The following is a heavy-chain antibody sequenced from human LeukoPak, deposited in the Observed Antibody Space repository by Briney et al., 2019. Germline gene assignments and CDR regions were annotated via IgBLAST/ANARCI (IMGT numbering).Heavy chain of an antibody. Sequence: GSLRLSCAASGFTFSSYGMHWVRQAPGKGLEWVAVIWYDGSNKYYADSVKGRFTISRDNSKNTLYLQMNSLRAEDTAVYYCARDPLSIAAAASFDYYGMDVWGQGTTVTVPS. CDR2: IWYDGSNK. D-gene: IGHD6-13*01. CDR3: ARDPLSIAAAASFDYYGMDV. J-gene: IGHJ6*02. CDR1: GFTFSSYG. V-gene: IGHV3-33*01.